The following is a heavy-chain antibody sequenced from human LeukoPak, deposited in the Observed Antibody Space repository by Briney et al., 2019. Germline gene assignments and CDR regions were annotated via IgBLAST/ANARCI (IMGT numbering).Heavy chain of an antibody. D-gene: IGHD3-22*01. Sequence: GGSLRLSCAASGFTFSSYWMHWVRHAPGKGLVWVSRINSDGSSTSYADSVKGRFTISRDNAKNTLYLQMNSLRAEDTAVYYCARGLGDDSSGYYGGPVDYWGQGTLVTVSS. CDR2: INSDGSST. J-gene: IGHJ4*02. CDR3: ARGLGDDSSGYYGGPVDY. CDR1: GFTFSSYW. V-gene: IGHV3-74*01.